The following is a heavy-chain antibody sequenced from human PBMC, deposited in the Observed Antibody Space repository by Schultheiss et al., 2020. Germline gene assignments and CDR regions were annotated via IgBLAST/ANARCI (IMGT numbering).Heavy chain of an antibody. CDR3: AKQGGDYTYYFDY. CDR2: ISGSGGST. J-gene: IGHJ4*02. Sequence: GGSLRLSCAASGFTFSRSSMHWVRQAPGKGLEWVSAISGSGGSTYYADSVKGRFTISRDNSKNTLYLQMNSLRAEDTAVYYCAKQGGDYTYYFDYWGQGTLVTVSS. V-gene: IGHV3-23*01. D-gene: IGHD4-17*01. CDR1: GFTFSRSS.